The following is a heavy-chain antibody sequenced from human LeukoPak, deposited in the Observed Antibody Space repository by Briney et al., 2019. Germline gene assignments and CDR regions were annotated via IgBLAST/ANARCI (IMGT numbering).Heavy chain of an antibody. D-gene: IGHD3-22*01. CDR1: GGSFSGYY. CDR2: INHSGST. J-gene: IGHJ4*02. Sequence: SETLSLTCAVYGGSFSGYYWSWIRQPPGKGLEWIGEINHSGSTNYNPSLKSRVTISVDTSKNQFSLKLSSVTAADTAVYYCARVKWLRLDYWGQGTLVTVSS. V-gene: IGHV4-34*01. CDR3: ARVKWLRLDY.